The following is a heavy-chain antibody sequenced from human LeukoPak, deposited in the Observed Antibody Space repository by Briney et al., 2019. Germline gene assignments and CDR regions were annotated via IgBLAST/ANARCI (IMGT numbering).Heavy chain of an antibody. CDR1: GYTFTGYY. CDR3: AREPIGDHDAFEI. D-gene: IGHD2-21*01. CDR2: INPNSGGT. J-gene: IGHJ3*02. Sequence: ASVKVSCKASGYTFTGYYMHWVRQAPGQGLEWMGRINPNSGGTKSAQRFQGRVTMTRDTSISTAYMELSRLTSDDTAVYYCAREPIGDHDAFEIWGQGTMVTVSS. V-gene: IGHV1-2*06.